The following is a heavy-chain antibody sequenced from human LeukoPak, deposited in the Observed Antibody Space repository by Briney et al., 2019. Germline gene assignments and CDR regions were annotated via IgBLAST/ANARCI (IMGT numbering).Heavy chain of an antibody. CDR2: ISAYNGNT. Sequence: ASVKVSCKASGYTFTSYGISWVRQAPGQGLEWMGWISAYNGNTNYAQELQGRVTMTTDTSTSTAYMELRSLRSDDTAVYYCARVYLVGWFGELLYGNWFDPWGQGTLVTVSS. CDR3: ARVYLVGWFGELLYGNWFDP. D-gene: IGHD3-10*01. V-gene: IGHV1-18*01. J-gene: IGHJ5*02. CDR1: GYTFTSYG.